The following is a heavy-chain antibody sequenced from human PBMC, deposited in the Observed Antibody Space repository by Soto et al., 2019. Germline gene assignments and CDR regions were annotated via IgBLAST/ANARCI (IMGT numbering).Heavy chain of an antibody. D-gene: IGHD3-3*01. CDR2: INHSGST. Sequence: PSETLSLTCAVYGGSFSGYYWSWIRQPPGKGLEWIGEINHSGSTNYNPSLKSRVTISVDTSKNQFSLKLSSVTAADTAVYYCARGLKGDFWSGYYLSPFDYWGQGTLVTVSS. CDR3: ARGLKGDFWSGYYLSPFDY. CDR1: GGSFSGYY. V-gene: IGHV4-34*01. J-gene: IGHJ4*02.